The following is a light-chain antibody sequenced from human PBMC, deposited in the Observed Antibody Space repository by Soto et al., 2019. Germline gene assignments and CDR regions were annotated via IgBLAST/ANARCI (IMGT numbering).Light chain of an antibody. J-gene: IGLJ2*01. CDR1: SSNIGAGYN. CDR3: QSYDSSLSGFVV. Sequence: QSVLTQPPSVSGAPGQRVTISCTGSSSNIGAGYNVHWYQLLPGTAPKLLIHGNSNRPSGVPDRFSGSKSGTSASLAITGLQAEDEADYYCQSYDSSLSGFVVFGGGTQLTVL. CDR2: GNS. V-gene: IGLV1-40*01.